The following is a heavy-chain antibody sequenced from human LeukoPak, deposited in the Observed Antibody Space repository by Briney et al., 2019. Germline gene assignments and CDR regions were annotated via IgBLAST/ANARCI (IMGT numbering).Heavy chain of an antibody. Sequence: PGGSLRLSSAASGFTFSSYAMSWVRQAPGKGLEWVSAISGSGGSTYYAVSVKGRFTISRDNSKNTLYLQMNSLRAEDTAVYYCAKDRIAARLLDYWGQGTLVTVSS. D-gene: IGHD6-6*01. CDR3: AKDRIAARLLDY. J-gene: IGHJ4*02. CDR1: GFTFSSYA. CDR2: ISGSGGST. V-gene: IGHV3-23*01.